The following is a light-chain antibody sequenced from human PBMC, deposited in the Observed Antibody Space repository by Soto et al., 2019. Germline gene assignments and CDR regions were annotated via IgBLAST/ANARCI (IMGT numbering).Light chain of an antibody. V-gene: IGLV1-40*01. CDR1: SSNIGAGYG. CDR2: GSG. CDR3: QSYDSSLRGGV. Sequence: QSVLTQPPSVSGAPGQGVTIFCTGSSSNIGAGYGVNWYKQLPGTAPKLLIYGSGNRPSWVPDRFSGSKSGTSASLAITGLQAEDEADYYCQSYDSSLRGGVFGAGTKLTVL. J-gene: IGLJ1*01.